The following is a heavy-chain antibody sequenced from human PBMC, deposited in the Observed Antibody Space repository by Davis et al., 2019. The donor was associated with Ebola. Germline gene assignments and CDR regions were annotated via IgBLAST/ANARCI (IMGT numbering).Heavy chain of an antibody. CDR1: GFIVSDKY. V-gene: IGHV3-53*01. Sequence: PGGSLRLSCVVSGFIVSDKYMSWVRQAPGKGLEWVSVLYTDGRTYHSDSVKGRFTISRDNAKNSLYLQMDSLRAEDTAVYYCAIANRGPVADTGDYWGQGTLVTVSS. D-gene: IGHD6-19*01. J-gene: IGHJ4*02. CDR2: LYTDGRT. CDR3: AIANRGPVADTGDY.